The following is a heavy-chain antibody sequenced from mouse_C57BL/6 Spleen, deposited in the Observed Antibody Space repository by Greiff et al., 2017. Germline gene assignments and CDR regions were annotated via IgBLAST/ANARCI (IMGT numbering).Heavy chain of an antibody. Sequence: QVQLQQPGAELVKPGASVKLSCKASGYTFTSYWMHWVKQRPGQGLEWIGMIHPNSGSTNYNEKFKSKATLTVDKSSSTAYMQLSSLTSEDSAVYYCARPAVARDYAMDYWGQRTSVTVAS. CDR1: GYTFTSYW. CDR3: ARPAVARDYAMDY. D-gene: IGHD1-1*01. CDR2: IHPNSGST. J-gene: IGHJ4*01. V-gene: IGHV1-64*01.